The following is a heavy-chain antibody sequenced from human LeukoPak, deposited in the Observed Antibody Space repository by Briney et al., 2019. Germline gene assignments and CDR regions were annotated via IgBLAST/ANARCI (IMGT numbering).Heavy chain of an antibody. V-gene: IGHV3-30*03. Sequence: GGTLRLSCAASGYTCSSYGMSWVRQAPGKGLEWVAVISYDGSNKYYADSVKGRFTISRDNSKNTLYLQMNSLRAEDTAVYYCAREVAAAGDYYFDYWGQGTLVTVSS. CDR2: ISYDGSNK. CDR3: AREVAAAGDYYFDY. CDR1: GYTCSSYG. D-gene: IGHD6-13*01. J-gene: IGHJ4*02.